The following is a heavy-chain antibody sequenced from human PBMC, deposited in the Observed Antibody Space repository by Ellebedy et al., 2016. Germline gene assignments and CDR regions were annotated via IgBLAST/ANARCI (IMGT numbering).Heavy chain of an antibody. CDR1: RFSFSTYW. Sequence: GESLKISCAAFRFSFSTYWMHWVRQAPGKGLMWISRISPDGGSVRYADSVKGRFTISRDNAENTLSLQMNSLRAEDTAVYYCARDQQWPHQISYWFFDLWGRGTLVTVSS. D-gene: IGHD6-19*01. V-gene: IGHV3-74*01. J-gene: IGHJ2*01. CDR2: ISPDGGSV. CDR3: ARDQQWPHQISYWFFDL.